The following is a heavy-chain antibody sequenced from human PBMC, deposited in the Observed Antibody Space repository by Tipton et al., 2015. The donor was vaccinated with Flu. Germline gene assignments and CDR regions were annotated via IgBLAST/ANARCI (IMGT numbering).Heavy chain of an antibody. Sequence: RSLRLSCVASGFTFNNYGIHWIRQAPGKGLEWVTIISYDGSNKYYADSVKGRFTVSRDNSKNTLYLQMNSLRAEDTAVYYCARGESTGYFGDALDIWGQGTMVTVSS. J-gene: IGHJ3*02. CDR2: ISYDGSNK. D-gene: IGHD3-9*01. V-gene: IGHV3-30*03. CDR1: GFTFNNYG. CDR3: ARGESTGYFGDALDI.